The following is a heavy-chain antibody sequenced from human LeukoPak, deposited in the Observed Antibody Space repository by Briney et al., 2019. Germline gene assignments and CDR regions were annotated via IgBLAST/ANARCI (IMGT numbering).Heavy chain of an antibody. CDR1: GGSISSSSYY. Sequence: KPSETLSLTCTVSGGSISSSSYYWGWIRQPPGKGLEWIGSIYYSGSTYYNPSLKSRVTISVDTSKNQFSLKLSSVTAADTAVYYCARVRSSSWTVLYYYYMDVWGKGTTVTVSS. CDR3: ARVRSSSWTVLYYYYMDV. D-gene: IGHD6-13*01. CDR2: IYYSGST. V-gene: IGHV4-39*07. J-gene: IGHJ6*03.